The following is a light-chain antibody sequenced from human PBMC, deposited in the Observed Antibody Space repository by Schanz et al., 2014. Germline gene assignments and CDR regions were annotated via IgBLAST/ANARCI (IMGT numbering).Light chain of an antibody. Sequence: EIVLTQSPGTLSLSPGERATVSCRASQSGTNSYLAWYQQKPGQAPRLLIYGVSSRATGIPDRFSGSGSGTDFTLTISRLEPEDFAVYYCHQYGSSPFTFGPGTTVDIK. J-gene: IGKJ3*01. CDR1: QSGTNSY. CDR3: HQYGSSPFT. CDR2: GVS. V-gene: IGKV3-20*01.